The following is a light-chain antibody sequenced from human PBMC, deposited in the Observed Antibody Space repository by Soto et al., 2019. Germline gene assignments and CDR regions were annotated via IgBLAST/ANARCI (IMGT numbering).Light chain of an antibody. CDR1: VSNIGSYNL. V-gene: IGLV2-23*01. Sequence: QSSLNQPASVSGSLGQSITISCTGTVSNIGSYNLVSWYQHHPGKAPKIIIFEGSKRPSGVSNRFSGSRSGSTASLTISGLQAEDEADYYCCSFAGTGTQYVFGSGTKVTVL. J-gene: IGLJ1*01. CDR3: CSFAGTGTQYV. CDR2: EGS.